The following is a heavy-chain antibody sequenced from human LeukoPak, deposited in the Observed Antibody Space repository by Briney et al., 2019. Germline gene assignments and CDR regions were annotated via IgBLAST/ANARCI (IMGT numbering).Heavy chain of an antibody. D-gene: IGHD3-22*01. J-gene: IGHJ4*02. CDR2: ISYDGSNK. CDR1: GFTFSSYA. V-gene: IGHV3-30*04. Sequence: PGRSLRLSCAASGFTFSSYAMHWVRQAPGKGLEWVAVISYDGSNKYYADSVKGRFTISRDNSKNTLYLQMNSLRAEDTAVYYCARARDYYDSSGFDYWGQGTLSPSPQ. CDR3: ARARDYYDSSGFDY.